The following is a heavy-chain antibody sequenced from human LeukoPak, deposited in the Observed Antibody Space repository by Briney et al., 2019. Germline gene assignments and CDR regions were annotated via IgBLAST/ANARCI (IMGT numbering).Heavy chain of an antibody. V-gene: IGHV3-23*01. D-gene: IGHD2-15*01. Sequence: GGSLRLSCAASGFTFSSYAMSWVRQAPGKGLEWVSAISGSGGSTYYADSVKGRFTISRDNSKNTLYLQMNSLRAEDTAVYYCAKDLVGDAGYCSGGSCFFDYWGQGTLVTVSS. CDR3: AKDLVGDAGYCSGGSCFFDY. J-gene: IGHJ4*02. CDR1: GFTFSSYA. CDR2: ISGSGGST.